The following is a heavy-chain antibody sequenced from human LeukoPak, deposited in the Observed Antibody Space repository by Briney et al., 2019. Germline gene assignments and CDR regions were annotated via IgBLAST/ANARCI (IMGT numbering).Heavy chain of an antibody. CDR3: VRGETSLTSELDY. J-gene: IGHJ4*02. CDR2: ISRSGSTI. CDR1: GFTFTAYS. D-gene: IGHD4-17*01. Sequence: PGGSLRLSCAASGFTFTAYSMNWVRQAPGKGLEWVSYISRSGSTIYYADSVKGRFTVSRDNVRDSLYLQMNSLRDEDTAIYYCVRGETSLTSELDYWGQGTLVTVSS. V-gene: IGHV3-48*02.